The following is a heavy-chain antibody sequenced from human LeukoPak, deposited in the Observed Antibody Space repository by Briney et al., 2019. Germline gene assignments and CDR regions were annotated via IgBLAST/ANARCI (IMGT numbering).Heavy chain of an antibody. CDR3: ARDLTPIAAAGTNYFDY. CDR1: GHTFTGYS. D-gene: IGHD6-13*01. V-gene: IGHV1-2*02. Sequence: ASGKVSCKASGHTFTGYSMHWVRQAPGQGIEWMGWINPNSGGTNYAQKFQGRVTMTSDTSISTAYMELSRLRSDDTAVYYCARDLTPIAAAGTNYFDYWGQGTLVTVSS. CDR2: INPNSGGT. J-gene: IGHJ4*02.